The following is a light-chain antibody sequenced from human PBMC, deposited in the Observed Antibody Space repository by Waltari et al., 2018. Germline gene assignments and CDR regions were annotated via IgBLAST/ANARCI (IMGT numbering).Light chain of an antibody. Sequence: QSVLTQPPSASGTPGQRVSLSCSGSSSNIGSNSVTWYQQLPGTAPKLLIYLDYQRPSGFPDRFSGSKSGTSASLAISWLQSEDEADYYCAAWDDSLNAVIFGGGTKLTVL. J-gene: IGLJ2*01. V-gene: IGLV1-44*01. CDR2: LDY. CDR3: AAWDDSLNAVI. CDR1: SSNIGSNS.